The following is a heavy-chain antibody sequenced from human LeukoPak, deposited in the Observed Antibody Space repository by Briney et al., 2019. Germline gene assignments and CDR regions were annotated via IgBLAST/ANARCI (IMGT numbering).Heavy chain of an antibody. V-gene: IGHV4-39*01. CDR2: IYYSGST. CDR3: ARPRATDYYDSSGYYSYYFDY. CDR1: GGSISSSSYY. J-gene: IGHJ4*02. D-gene: IGHD3-22*01. Sequence: SETLSLTCTLSGGSISSSSYYWGWIRQPPGKGLEWIGSIYYSGSTYYNPSLKSRVTISVDTSKNQFSLKLSSVTAADTAVYYCARPRATDYYDSSGYYSYYFDYWGQGTLVTVSS.